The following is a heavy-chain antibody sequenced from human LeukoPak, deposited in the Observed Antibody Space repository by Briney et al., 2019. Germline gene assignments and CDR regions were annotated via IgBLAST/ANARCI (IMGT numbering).Heavy chain of an antibody. D-gene: IGHD6-6*01. CDR2: IYYSGST. V-gene: IGHV4-59*11. J-gene: IGHJ6*03. CDR1: GGSISSHY. CDR3: AGSSVSSIAARLSYYYYYMDV. Sequence: SETLSLTCTVSGGSISSHYWSWIRQPPGKGLEWIGYIYYSGSTNYNPSLKSRVTISVDTSKNQFSLKLSSVTAADMAVYYCAGSSVSSIAARLSYYYYYMDVWGKGTTVTISS.